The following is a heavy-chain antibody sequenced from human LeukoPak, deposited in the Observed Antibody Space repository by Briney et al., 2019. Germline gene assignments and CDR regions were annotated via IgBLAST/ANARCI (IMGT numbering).Heavy chain of an antibody. CDR3: ARDRYGCSSSSCYTDGGPDAFDI. D-gene: IGHD2-2*02. J-gene: IGHJ3*02. V-gene: IGHV4-59*01. CDR1: GGSISSYY. CDR2: IYYSGST. Sequence: SETLSLTCTVSGGSISSYYWSWIRQPPGKGLEWIGYIYYSGSTNYNPSLKSRVTISVDTSKNQFSLKLSSVTAADTAVYYCARDRYGCSSSSCYTDGGPDAFDIWGQGTMVTVSS.